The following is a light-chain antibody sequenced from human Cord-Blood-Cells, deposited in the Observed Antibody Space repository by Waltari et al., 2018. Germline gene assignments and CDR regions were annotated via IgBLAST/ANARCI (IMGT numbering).Light chain of an antibody. J-gene: IGKJ1*01. V-gene: IGKV1-5*01. CDR3: QQYNSYST. Sequence: QTTTSPSTLSASLGDRDTSTCRGTQSISSWLAWDQQKPGEGPKLLIYDASSLESGVPSRFSGSGSGTEFTLTISSLQPDDFATYYCQQYNSYSTFGQGTKVEIK. CDR1: QSISSW. CDR2: DAS.